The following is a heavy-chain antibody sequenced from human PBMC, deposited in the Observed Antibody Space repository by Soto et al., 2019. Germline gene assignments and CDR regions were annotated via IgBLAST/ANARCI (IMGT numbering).Heavy chain of an antibody. D-gene: IGHD3-3*01. CDR1: GFTFSDYY. CDR2: ISSGGSTV. J-gene: IGHJ3*02. CDR3: ARVRDFLQNSAYYDDAFDI. V-gene: IGHV3-11*01. Sequence: QVQLVESGGGLVKPGGSLRLSCAASGFTFSDYYMTWIRQAPGKGLEWVSYISSGGSTVYYADSVKGRFTISRDNAKNSLYLQMNTLRAEDTAVYYCARVRDFLQNSAYYDDAFDIWGQGTMVTVSS.